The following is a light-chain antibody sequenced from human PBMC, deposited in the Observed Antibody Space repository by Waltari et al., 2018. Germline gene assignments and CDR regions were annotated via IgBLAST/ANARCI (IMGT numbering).Light chain of an antibody. V-gene: IGKV3-20*01. CDR2: EAS. J-gene: IGKJ1*01. CDR1: QSVGKF. Sequence: IVLTQSPGTLSLSPGERATLSCRASQSVGKFLAWYQQKPGHAPRLLIYEASIRATGIPDRFSGSGSGTDFSLTISRLEPEDFALYYCQHYVRLPVSFGQGTKVGIK. CDR3: QHYVRLPVS.